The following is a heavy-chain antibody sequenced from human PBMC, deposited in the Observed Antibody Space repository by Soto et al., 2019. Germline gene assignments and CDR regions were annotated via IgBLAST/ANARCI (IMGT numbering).Heavy chain of an antibody. CDR3: AAAFVGYSYGQNNWFDP. V-gene: IGHV1-58*01. J-gene: IGHJ5*02. CDR2: IVVGSGNT. D-gene: IGHD5-18*01. CDR1: GFTFTSSA. Sequence: ASVKVSCKASGFTFTSSAVQWVGQARGQRLEWIGWIVVGSGNTNYAQKFQERVTITRDMSTSTAYMELSSLRSEDTAVYYCAAAFVGYSYGQNNWFDPWGQGTLVTVSS.